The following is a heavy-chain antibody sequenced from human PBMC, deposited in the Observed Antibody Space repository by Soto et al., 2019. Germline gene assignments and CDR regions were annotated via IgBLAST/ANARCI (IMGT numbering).Heavy chain of an antibody. Sequence: GGSLRLSCAASGFTFSSYAMSWVRQAPGKGLEWVSAISGSGGSTYYADSVKGRFTISRDNSKNTLYLQMNSLRAEDTAVYYCAKDLVVTVAKGGGGFDYWGQGTLVTVSS. V-gene: IGHV3-23*01. J-gene: IGHJ4*02. CDR3: AKDLVVTVAKGGGGFDY. D-gene: IGHD2-21*01. CDR2: ISGSGGST. CDR1: GFTFSSYA.